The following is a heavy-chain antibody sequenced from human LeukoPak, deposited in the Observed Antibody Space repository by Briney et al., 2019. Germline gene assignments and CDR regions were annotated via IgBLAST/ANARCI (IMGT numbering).Heavy chain of an antibody. D-gene: IGHD3-3*01. CDR1: GFSLSTSGVG. J-gene: IGHJ5*02. Sequence: SGPTLVNPTQTLTLTCTFSGFSLSTSGVGVGWIRQPPGKALEWLALIYWNDDKRYSPSLKSRLTITKDTSKNQVVLTMTNMDPVDTATYYCAHEHRRLYDFWSGYYDTPGIPNWFDPWGQGTLVTVSS. V-gene: IGHV2-5*01. CDR2: IYWNDDK. CDR3: AHEHRRLYDFWSGYYDTPGIPNWFDP.